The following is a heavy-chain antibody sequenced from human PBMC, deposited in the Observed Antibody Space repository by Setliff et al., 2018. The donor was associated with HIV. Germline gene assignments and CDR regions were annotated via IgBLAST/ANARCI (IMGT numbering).Heavy chain of an antibody. D-gene: IGHD2-15*01. J-gene: IGHJ6*03. CDR3: AKMTPSYYFYMDA. V-gene: IGHV3-15*01. CDR2: IKSKTDGGTT. CDR1: GFTFSNAW. Sequence: PGGSLRLSCAASGFTFSNAWMSWVRQAPGKGLEWVGRIKSKTDGGTTDYAAPVKGRFTISRDNAKNSLYLQMHSLRAEDTAIYYCAKMTPSYYFYMDAWGNGTTVTVSS.